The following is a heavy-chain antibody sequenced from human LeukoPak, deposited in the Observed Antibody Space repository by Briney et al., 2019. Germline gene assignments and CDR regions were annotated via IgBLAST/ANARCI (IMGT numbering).Heavy chain of an antibody. CDR2: INHSGST. V-gene: IGHV4-34*01. CDR1: GGSFSGYY. CDR3: ARWITGTLYFDY. J-gene: IGHJ4*02. D-gene: IGHD1-20*01. Sequence: PPETLSLTCAVYGGSFSGYYWSWIRQPPGKGLEWIGEINHSGSTNYNPSLKSRVTISVDTSKNQFSLKLSSVTAADTAVYYCARWITGTLYFDYWGRGTLVPVSS.